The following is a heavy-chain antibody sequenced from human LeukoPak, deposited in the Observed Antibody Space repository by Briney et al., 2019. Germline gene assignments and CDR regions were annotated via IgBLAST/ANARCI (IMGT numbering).Heavy chain of an antibody. V-gene: IGHV3-7*01. CDR1: GFTFSSYW. Sequence: GGSLRLSCAASGFTFSSYWMSWVRQAPGKGLEWVANIKQDGSEKYYVDSVKGRFTISRDNAKNSLYLQMNSLRAEDTAVYYCARDRRVYDILTSDAFDIWGQGTMVTVSS. D-gene: IGHD3-9*01. J-gene: IGHJ3*02. CDR3: ARDRRVYDILTSDAFDI. CDR2: IKQDGSEK.